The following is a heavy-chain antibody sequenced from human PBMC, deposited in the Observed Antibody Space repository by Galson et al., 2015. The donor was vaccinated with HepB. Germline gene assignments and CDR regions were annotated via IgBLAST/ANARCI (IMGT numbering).Heavy chain of an antibody. CDR2: IDPSDSYT. V-gene: IGHV5-10-1*01. CDR1: GYSFTSYW. Sequence: QSGAEVKKPGESLRISCKGSGYSFTSYWISWVRQMPGKGLEWMGRIDPSDSYTNYSPSFQGHVTISADKSISTAYLQWSSLKASDTAMYYCARHKWAEGSGSYPKDPWGQGTLVTVSS. D-gene: IGHD3-10*01. CDR3: ARHKWAEGSGSYPKDP. J-gene: IGHJ5*02.